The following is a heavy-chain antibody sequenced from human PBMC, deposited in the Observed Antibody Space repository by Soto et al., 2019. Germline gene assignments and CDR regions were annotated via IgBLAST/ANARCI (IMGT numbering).Heavy chain of an antibody. CDR1: GGTFSSYA. D-gene: IGHD2-2*01. V-gene: IGHV1-69*01. Sequence: QVQLVQSGAEVKKPGSSVKVSCKASGGTFSSYAISWVRQAPGQGLEWMGGIIRIFGTANYAQKFQGRVTITADESTSTGYMELSSLRSEDTAVYYCARGAYCSSTSCYYYYGMDVWGQGTTVTVSS. CDR3: ARGAYCSSTSCYYYYGMDV. CDR2: IIRIFGTA. J-gene: IGHJ6*02.